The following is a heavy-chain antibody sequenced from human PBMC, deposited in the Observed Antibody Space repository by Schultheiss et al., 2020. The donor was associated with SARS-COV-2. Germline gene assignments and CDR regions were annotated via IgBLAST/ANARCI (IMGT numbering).Heavy chain of an antibody. CDR2: IYYSGST. CDR3: ARPQGADYGERYGMDV. Sequence: SETLSLTCTVSGGSVSSGGYYWNWIRQPPGKGLEWIGYIYYSGSTNYNPSLKSRVTISIDKSKNQFSLKLSSVTAADTAVYYCARPQGADYGERYGMDVWGQGTTVTVSS. J-gene: IGHJ6*02. D-gene: IGHD4-17*01. CDR1: GGSVSSGGYY. V-gene: IGHV4-61*08.